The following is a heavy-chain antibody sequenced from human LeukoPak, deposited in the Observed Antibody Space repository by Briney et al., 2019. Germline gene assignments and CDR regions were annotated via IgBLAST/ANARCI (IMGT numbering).Heavy chain of an antibody. V-gene: IGHV1-2*06. Sequence: ASLRVSCKASVYTFTANYMYWVRQAPGQAREWMGRLNPNNGDTTYAQKFQGRVTITRDTSISTAYTELSSLRSDDTAVYYCAREGRNWFDPWGQGTLVTVSS. CDR1: VYTFTANY. CDR2: LNPNNGDT. J-gene: IGHJ5*02. CDR3: AREGRNWFDP.